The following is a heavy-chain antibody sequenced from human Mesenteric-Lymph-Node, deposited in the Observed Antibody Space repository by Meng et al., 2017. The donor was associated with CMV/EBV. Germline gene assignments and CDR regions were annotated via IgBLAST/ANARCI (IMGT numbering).Heavy chain of an antibody. Sequence: SGSTFTSYYIHWVRQAPGQGLEWMGIINPSGGSTNYAQKFQGRLIMTRDTSTSTVYMELNSLRSEDSAVYYCAREEYAYCGGDCPIGYWGQGTLVTVSS. D-gene: IGHD2-21*02. CDR3: AREEYAYCGGDCPIGY. CDR2: INPSGGST. J-gene: IGHJ4*02. CDR1: GSTFTSYY. V-gene: IGHV1-46*01.